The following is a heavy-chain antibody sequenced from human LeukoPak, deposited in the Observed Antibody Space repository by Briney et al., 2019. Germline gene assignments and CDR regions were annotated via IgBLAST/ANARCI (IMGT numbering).Heavy chain of an antibody. Sequence: GASVKVSCKASGYTFTGYYMHWVRQAPGQGLEWMGRINPNSGGTNYAQKFQGRVAMTRDTSISTAYMELSRLRSDDTAVYYCARDWSGSGGSCFAYWGQGTLVTVSS. CDR2: INPNSGGT. CDR1: GYTFTGYY. J-gene: IGHJ4*02. V-gene: IGHV1-2*06. D-gene: IGHD2-15*01. CDR3: ARDWSGSGGSCFAY.